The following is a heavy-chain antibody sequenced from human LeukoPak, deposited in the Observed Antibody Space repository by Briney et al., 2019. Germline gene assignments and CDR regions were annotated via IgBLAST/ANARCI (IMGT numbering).Heavy chain of an antibody. D-gene: IGHD2-15*01. J-gene: IGHJ4*02. CDR1: GFTFSSYE. CDR3: AREPRMVVHFDY. CDR2: ISSSGSTI. Sequence: RPGGSLRLSCAASGFTFSSYEMNWVRQAPGKGLELVSYISSSGSTIYYADSVKGRFTISRDNAKNSLYLQMNSLRAEDTAVYYCAREPRMVVHFDYWGQGTLVTVSS. V-gene: IGHV3-48*03.